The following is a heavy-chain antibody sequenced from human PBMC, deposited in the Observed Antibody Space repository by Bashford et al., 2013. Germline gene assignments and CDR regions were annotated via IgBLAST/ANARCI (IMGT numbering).Heavy chain of an antibody. CDR2: ISGSGDST. Sequence: VRQAPGKGLEWVSGISGSGDSTNYADSVKGRFTISRDNWKNRLYLQVNSLRGEDTAVYYCASYYDSSGYYPSGAFDIWGQGTMVTVSS. D-gene: IGHD3-22*01. CDR3: ASYYDSSGYYPSGAFDI. J-gene: IGHJ3*02. V-gene: IGHV3-23*01.